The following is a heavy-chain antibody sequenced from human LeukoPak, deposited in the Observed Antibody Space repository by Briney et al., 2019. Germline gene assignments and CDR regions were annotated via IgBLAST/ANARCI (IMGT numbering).Heavy chain of an antibody. CDR2: IVTNSGGT. V-gene: IGHV1-2*02. CDR3: ARGGPHHGFDI. J-gene: IGHJ3*02. Sequence: VASVKVSCKASGYTFTDYYMHWVRQAPGQGLEWMGWIVTNSGGTNYAQNFKGRVTMTRDTSVSTAYVEVSDLKSDDTAVYYCARGGPHHGFDIWAQGTMVTVSS. CDR1: GYTFTDYY.